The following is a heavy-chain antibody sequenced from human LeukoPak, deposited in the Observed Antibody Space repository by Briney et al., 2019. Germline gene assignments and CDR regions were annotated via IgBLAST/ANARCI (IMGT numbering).Heavy chain of an antibody. CDR2: IHTSGST. J-gene: IGHJ4*02. D-gene: IGHD2-15*01. CDR1: DGLSSFYY. CDR3: ARPGQSSWWVYFNY. V-gene: IGHV4-4*09. Sequence: TSETLSLICTVSDGLSSFYYWTWIRQPPGKGLEWIGNIHTSGSTDYNPSFKTRVTMSIDTSKNQFSLRLTSVTAADTAVYYCARPGQSSWWVYFNYWGQGSLVTVSS.